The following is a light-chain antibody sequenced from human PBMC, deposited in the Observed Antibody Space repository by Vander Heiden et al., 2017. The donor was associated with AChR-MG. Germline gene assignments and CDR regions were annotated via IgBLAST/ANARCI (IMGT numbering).Light chain of an antibody. Sequence: EIVMTQSPGTLSVSPGETATLSCRASETINSNLAWYLQKPGQPPRLLMYGASTRATDISDRFSGRGSGTDFTLTISSLQSEDSAFYYCQQYNEWPRSFGQGTKVEIK. V-gene: IGKV3-15*01. J-gene: IGKJ1*01. CDR3: QQYNEWPRS. CDR1: ETINSN. CDR2: GAS.